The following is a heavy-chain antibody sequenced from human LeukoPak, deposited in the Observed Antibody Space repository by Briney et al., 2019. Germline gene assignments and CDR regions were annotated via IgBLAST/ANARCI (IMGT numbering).Heavy chain of an antibody. CDR1: GFTFSSYG. CDR2: ISYDGSNK. J-gene: IGHJ4*02. V-gene: IGHV3-30*18. D-gene: IGHD3-9*01. Sequence: LSGRSLRLSCAASGFTFSSYGMHWVRQAPGKGLEWVAVISYDGSNKYYADSVKGRFTISRDNSKNTLYLQMNSLRAEDTAVYYCAKDVRFDWLLQEGFDYWGQGTLVTVSS. CDR3: AKDVRFDWLLQEGFDY.